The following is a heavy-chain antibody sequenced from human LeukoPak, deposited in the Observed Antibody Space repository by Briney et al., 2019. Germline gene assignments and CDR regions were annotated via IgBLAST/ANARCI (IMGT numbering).Heavy chain of an antibody. CDR3: AKSGDDYGDYNWFDP. J-gene: IGHJ5*02. Sequence: SETLSLTCAVYGGSFSGYYWSWIRQPPGKGLEWIGEINDGGRTNHNPSLKSRVTISIDTSKKQISLNLSSVTAADTATYYCAKSGDDYGDYNWFDPWGQGTLVTVSS. V-gene: IGHV4-34*01. D-gene: IGHD4-17*01. CDR1: GGSFSGYY. CDR2: INDGGRT.